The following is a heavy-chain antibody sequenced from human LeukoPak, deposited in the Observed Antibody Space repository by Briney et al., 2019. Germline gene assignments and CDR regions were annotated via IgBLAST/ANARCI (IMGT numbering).Heavy chain of an antibody. CDR3: ARNIGYSYGYKGDAFDI. Sequence: TSETLSLTCAVSGGSISSSNWWSWVRQPPGKGLEWIGEIYHSGSTNYNPSLKSRVTISVDKSKNQFSLKLSSVTAADTAVYYCARNIGYSYGYKGDAFDIWGQGTMVTVSS. V-gene: IGHV4-4*02. CDR2: IYHSGST. D-gene: IGHD5-18*01. CDR1: GGSISSSNW. J-gene: IGHJ3*02.